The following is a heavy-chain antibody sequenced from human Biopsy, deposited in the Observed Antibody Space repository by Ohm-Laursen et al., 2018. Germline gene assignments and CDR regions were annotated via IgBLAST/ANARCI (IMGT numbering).Heavy chain of an antibody. V-gene: IGHV3-7*01. D-gene: IGHD2-2*01. CDR3: ARPKSRRALDV. Sequence: SLRLSCSASGFTFTDYWIIWVRRAPGKGLEWVANIKRDGSEKNYVDSVKGRSTITRDNAKNSLYLQMNSLRVEDTAVYYCARPKSRRALDVWGQGTMVTVSS. CDR2: IKRDGSEK. CDR1: GFTFTDYW. J-gene: IGHJ3*01.